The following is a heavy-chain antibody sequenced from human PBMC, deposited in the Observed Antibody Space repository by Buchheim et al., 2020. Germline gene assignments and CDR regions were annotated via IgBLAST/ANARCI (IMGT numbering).Heavy chain of an antibody. CDR2: INHSGST. D-gene: IGHD3-10*01. CDR3: ARGILWFGELGWFDP. CDR1: GGSFSGYY. Sequence: QVQLQQWGAGLLKPSETLSLTCAVYGGSFSGYYWSWIRQPPGKGLEWIGEINHSGSTNYNPSLKSRVTISVETSKNQFSLKLSSVTAADTAVYYCARGILWFGELGWFDPWGQGTL. V-gene: IGHV4-34*01. J-gene: IGHJ5*02.